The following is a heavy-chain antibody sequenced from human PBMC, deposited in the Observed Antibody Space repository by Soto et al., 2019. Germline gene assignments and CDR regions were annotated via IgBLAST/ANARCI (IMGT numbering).Heavy chain of an antibody. CDR2: ISGSGGST. J-gene: IGHJ4*02. CDR3: AKDTTTIFGVPQHYYFDY. CDR1: GFTFRSHA. D-gene: IGHD3-3*01. Sequence: GGSLRLSCAASGFTFRSHAMSWVRKAPGKGLEWVSAISGSGGSTYYADSVKGRFTISRDNSKNTLYLQMNSLRAEDTAVYYCAKDTTTIFGVPQHYYFDYWGQGTLVTVSS. V-gene: IGHV3-23*01.